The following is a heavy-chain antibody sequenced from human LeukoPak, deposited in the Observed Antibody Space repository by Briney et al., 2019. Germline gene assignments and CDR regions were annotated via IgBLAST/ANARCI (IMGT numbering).Heavy chain of an antibody. CDR1: SGSISTYY. V-gene: IGHV4-59*08. CDR3: ARRGYFDY. J-gene: IGHJ4*02. Sequence: PSETLSLTCTVSSGSISTYYWSWIRQPPGKGLEWIGYVYYSGTTNYNPSLRSRVTISVDTSKNQFSLKLTSVTAADTAVYYCARRGYFDYWGQGTLVTVSS. CDR2: VYYSGTT.